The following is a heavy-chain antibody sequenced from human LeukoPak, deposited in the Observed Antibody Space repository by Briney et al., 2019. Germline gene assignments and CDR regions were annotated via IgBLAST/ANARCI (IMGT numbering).Heavy chain of an antibody. Sequence: GGSLRLSCAASGSTFSSYSMNWVRQAPGKGLEWVSSISSSSSYIYYADSVKGRFTISRDNAKNSLYLQMNSLRAEDTAVYYCAGNYDSSGYYYGYYYYGMDVWGQGTTVTVSS. CDR2: ISSSSSYI. J-gene: IGHJ6*02. D-gene: IGHD3-22*01. CDR3: AGNYDSSGYYYGYYYYGMDV. CDR1: GSTFSSYS. V-gene: IGHV3-21*01.